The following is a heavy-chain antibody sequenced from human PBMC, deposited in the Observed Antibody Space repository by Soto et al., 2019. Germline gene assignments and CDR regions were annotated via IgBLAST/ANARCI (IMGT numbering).Heavy chain of an antibody. D-gene: IGHD3-16*01. Sequence: ASVKVSCKASGYTFTSYGISWVRQAPGQGLEWMGWISAYNGNTNYAQKLQGRDTMTTDTSTSTAYMELRSLRSDDTAVYNFARELGACLRAFDIWGQGTMVTVSS. CDR1: GYTFTSYG. CDR2: ISAYNGNT. CDR3: ARELGACLRAFDI. J-gene: IGHJ3*02. V-gene: IGHV1-18*01.